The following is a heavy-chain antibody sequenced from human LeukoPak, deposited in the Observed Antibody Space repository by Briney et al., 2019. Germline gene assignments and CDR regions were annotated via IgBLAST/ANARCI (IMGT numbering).Heavy chain of an antibody. CDR1: GFSSPSYW. Sequence: GESLKISCRGSGFSSPSYWIGWVRQMPGKGLEWMGIIHPADSDTRYSPSFQGQVTISADESISTAYLQWSSLKASDTAIYYCARPRGGSWNTYDIWGQGTMVTVSS. J-gene: IGHJ3*02. V-gene: IGHV5-51*01. CDR3: ARPRGGSWNTYDI. D-gene: IGHD1-26*01. CDR2: IHPADSDT.